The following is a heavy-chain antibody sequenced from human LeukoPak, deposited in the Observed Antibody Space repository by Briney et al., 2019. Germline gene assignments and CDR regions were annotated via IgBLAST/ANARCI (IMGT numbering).Heavy chain of an antibody. D-gene: IGHD3-22*01. CDR1: GFTFSSYG. Sequence: GGSLRLSCAASGFTFSSYGMSWVRQAPGKGLEWVAVISYDGSNKYYADSVKGRFTISRDNSKNTLYLQMNSLRAEDTAVYYCATPRSSGYYYWGQGTLVTVSS. CDR2: ISYDGSNK. J-gene: IGHJ4*02. CDR3: ATPRSSGYYY. V-gene: IGHV3-30*03.